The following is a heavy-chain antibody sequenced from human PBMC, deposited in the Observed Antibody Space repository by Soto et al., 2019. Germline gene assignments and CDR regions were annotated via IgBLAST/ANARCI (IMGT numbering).Heavy chain of an antibody. CDR1: GFTFSSYV. Sequence: EVQLLESGGGLVQPGGSLRLSCAASGFTFSSYVMSWVRQAPGKGLEWVSAISGSGGSTYYADSVKGRFTISRDNSKNTLYLQMNSLRAEDTAVYYCASGECCSGGSCYYSTPFDYWGQGTLVTVSS. CDR3: ASGECCSGGSCYYSTPFDY. V-gene: IGHV3-23*01. D-gene: IGHD2-15*01. CDR2: ISGSGGST. J-gene: IGHJ4*02.